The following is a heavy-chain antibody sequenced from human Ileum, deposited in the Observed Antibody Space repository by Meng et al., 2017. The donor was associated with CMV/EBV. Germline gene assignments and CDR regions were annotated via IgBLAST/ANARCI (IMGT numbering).Heavy chain of an antibody. CDR1: GGSLSGYY. D-gene: IGHD1/OR15-1a*01. Sequence: QVPCLGSGPGFVKPSDTLSFLSCVCGGSLSGYYWSWIRQSAGKGLEWIGRVQNRGSTDYNPSLKSRVTMSGDVSKNQFSLKLTSVTAADTAVYYCVKDRSNTWNKDWFDPWGQGTLVTVSS. CDR2: VQNRGST. CDR3: VKDRSNTWNKDWFDP. J-gene: IGHJ5*02. V-gene: IGHV4-4*07.